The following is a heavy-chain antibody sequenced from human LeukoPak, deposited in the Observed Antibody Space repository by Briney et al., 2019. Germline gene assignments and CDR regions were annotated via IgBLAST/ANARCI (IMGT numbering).Heavy chain of an antibody. Sequence: GASVKVSCKASGYTFNSYGINWVRQAPGQGLDWMGWISVYNGQTNYAHKFQGRVTMTTDTSTRTVYMELRSLRSDDTAVCYCARDSGWELQHFYFDHWGQGTLVTVSA. J-gene: IGHJ4*02. V-gene: IGHV1-18*01. CDR3: ARDSGWELQHFYFDH. D-gene: IGHD1-26*01. CDR2: ISVYNGQT. CDR1: GYTFNSYG.